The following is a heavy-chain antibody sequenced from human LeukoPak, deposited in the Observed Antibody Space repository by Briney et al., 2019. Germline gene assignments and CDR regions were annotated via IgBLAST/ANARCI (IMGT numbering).Heavy chain of an antibody. J-gene: IGHJ4*02. Sequence: GGSLRLSCAASGFMFSRYEMNWVRQTPGKGLEWISYIDTSGSVTYYADSVKGRFIISRDNAKNSLYLQMNSLRAEDTAVYYCATHDYGDYGPFFDYWGQGTLVTVSS. CDR1: GFMFSRYE. D-gene: IGHD4-17*01. CDR2: IDTSGSVT. CDR3: ATHDYGDYGPFFDY. V-gene: IGHV3-48*03.